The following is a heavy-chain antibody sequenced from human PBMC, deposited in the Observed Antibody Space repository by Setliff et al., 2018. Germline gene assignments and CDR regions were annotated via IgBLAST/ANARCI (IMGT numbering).Heavy chain of an antibody. V-gene: IGHV4-38-2*01. Sequence: SETLSLTCAVSGYSISSGYYWGWIRQPPGKGMEWIGSIYHSGSTYYNPSLKSRVTISVDTSKNQFSVKLSSVTAADTAGDYCAKNGFGVVALGVNTWFDPWGQGTLVTVSS. CDR2: IYHSGST. CDR3: AKNGFGVVALGVNTWFDP. D-gene: IGHD3-10*01. CDR1: GYSISSGYY. J-gene: IGHJ5*02.